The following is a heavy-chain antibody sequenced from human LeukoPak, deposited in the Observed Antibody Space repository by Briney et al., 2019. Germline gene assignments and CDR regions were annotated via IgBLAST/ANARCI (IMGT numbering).Heavy chain of an antibody. CDR2: ISGSGGGT. CDR1: GFTFSSYA. V-gene: IGHV3-23*01. Sequence: QPGGSLRLSYAASGFTFSSYAVSWVRQAPGKGLEWVSAISGSGGGTYYADSVKGRFTISRDNSKNTLYLQMNSLRAEDTAVYYCARDERGVVVPKEYYYYGMDVWGQGTTVTVSS. D-gene: IGHD3-22*01. J-gene: IGHJ6*02. CDR3: ARDERGVVVPKEYYYYGMDV.